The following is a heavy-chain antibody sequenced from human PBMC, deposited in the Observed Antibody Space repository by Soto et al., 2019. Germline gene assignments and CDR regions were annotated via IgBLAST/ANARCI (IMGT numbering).Heavy chain of an antibody. CDR1: DDSINSDKYY. D-gene: IGHD3-9*01. CDR3: ARLEGLATTSYYFDF. Sequence: QLQLQESGPGLVKPSETLSLTCSVSDDSINSDKYYWGWIRQPPGKGLEWIGSIYYRGNAYYNPSLPTRVTVSLDESKSQFSLKLNSVTAAGSAVYFCARLEGLATTSYYFDFWGPGALVTVSS. J-gene: IGHJ4*02. V-gene: IGHV4-39*01. CDR2: IYYRGNA.